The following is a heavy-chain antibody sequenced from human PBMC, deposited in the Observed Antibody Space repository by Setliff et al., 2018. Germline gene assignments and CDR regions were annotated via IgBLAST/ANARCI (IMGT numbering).Heavy chain of an antibody. V-gene: IGHV4-61*09. CDR1: GGSISSGSYY. CDR3: AREGVVPAAMWY. D-gene: IGHD2-2*01. CDR2: IYTSGST. J-gene: IGHJ4*02. Sequence: SETLSLTCTVSGGSISSGSYYWSWIRQPAGKGLEWIGHIYTSGSTNYNPSLKSRVTISVDTSKNQLSLKLSSVTAADTAVYYCAREGVVPAAMWYWGQGTLVTVSS.